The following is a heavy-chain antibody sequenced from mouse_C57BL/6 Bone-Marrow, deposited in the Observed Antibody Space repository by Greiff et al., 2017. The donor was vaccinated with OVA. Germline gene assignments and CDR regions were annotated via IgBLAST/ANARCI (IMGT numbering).Heavy chain of an antibody. CDR3: TTYSYGLDY. CDR1: GFNIKDDY. CDR2: IDPENGDT. V-gene: IGHV14-4*01. Sequence: VQLQQSGAELVRPGASVKLSCTASGFNIKDDYMHWVKQRPERGLEWIGWIDPENGDTEYASKFQGKATITADTSSNTAYLQLSSLTSEDTAVYYCTTYSYGLDYWGQGTTLTVSS. D-gene: IGHD1-1*01. J-gene: IGHJ2*01.